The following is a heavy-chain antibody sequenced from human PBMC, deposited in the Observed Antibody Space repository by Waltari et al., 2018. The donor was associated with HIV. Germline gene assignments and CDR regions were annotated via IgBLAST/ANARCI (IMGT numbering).Heavy chain of an antibody. CDR3: ARGLSLGDRYRIDYFHY. D-gene: IGHD4-17*01. CDR2: INSDGSNT. CDR1: GFTFSRYW. V-gene: IGHV3-74*01. J-gene: IGHJ4*02. Sequence: EVQLVESGGGLVQPGGSLRLSCAASGFTFSRYWMHWVRQAPGKGLGWVSRINSDGSNTDYADSVSGRITISRDNAKNTLYLEMNSLRAEDTAVYYCARGLSLGDRYRIDYFHYWGQGALVTVSS.